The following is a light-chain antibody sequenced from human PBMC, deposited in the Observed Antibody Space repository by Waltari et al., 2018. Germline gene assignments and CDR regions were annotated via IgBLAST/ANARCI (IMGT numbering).Light chain of an antibody. J-gene: IGKJ2*01. CDR3: QHYIRNPVT. CDR2: KAV. Sequence: DIQMTQSPSTLFAPHVYRVTITCRASQTIGSWLAWYQQTPGKDPKLLIYKAVNLESGVPSRFSGGESGIEFSLTISSLQPDDFATYYCQHYIRNPVTFGQGTKLELK. V-gene: IGKV1-5*03. CDR1: QTIGSW.